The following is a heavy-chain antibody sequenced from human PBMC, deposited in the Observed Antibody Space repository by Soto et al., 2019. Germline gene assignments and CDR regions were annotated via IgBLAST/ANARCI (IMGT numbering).Heavy chain of an antibody. CDR2: ISSDGSRK. Sequence: QVQLVESGGGVVQPGRSLRLSCVASGFIFKNYVMHWVRQAPGKGLEWVAVISSDGSRKNSADSVKGRFTISRDNSKNTLYLQMTSLRPEDTAVYYCARDRLAGTSLWDSWGQGSLVTVSS. V-gene: IGHV3-30-3*01. J-gene: IGHJ4*02. CDR3: ARDRLAGTSLWDS. D-gene: IGHD1-1*01. CDR1: GFIFKNYV.